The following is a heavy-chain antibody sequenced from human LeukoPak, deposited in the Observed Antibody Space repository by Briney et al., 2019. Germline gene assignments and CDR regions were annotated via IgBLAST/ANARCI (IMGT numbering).Heavy chain of an antibody. Sequence: SETLSLTCTVSGGSISSYYWSWIRQPAGKGLEWIGRIYTSGSTNYNPSLKSRVTMSVDTSKNQFSLKLFSVTAADTAVYYCARRRTGYLSYYFDSWGQGVLVTVSS. V-gene: IGHV4-4*07. CDR3: ARRRTGYLSYYFDS. D-gene: IGHD3-9*01. J-gene: IGHJ4*02. CDR2: IYTSGST. CDR1: GGSISSYY.